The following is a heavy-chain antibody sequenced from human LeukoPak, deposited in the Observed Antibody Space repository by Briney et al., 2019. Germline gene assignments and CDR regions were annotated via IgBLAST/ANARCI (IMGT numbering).Heavy chain of an antibody. Sequence: GGSLRLSYVASGFTFSSYAMSWVRQAPGKGLEWVSAISGSGGSTYYADSVKGRFTISRDNSKNTLYLQMNSLRAEDTAVYYCAKLGRTYGFNDYWGQGTLVTVSS. J-gene: IGHJ4*02. D-gene: IGHD4-17*01. CDR2: ISGSGGST. CDR3: AKLGRTYGFNDY. CDR1: GFTFSSYA. V-gene: IGHV3-23*01.